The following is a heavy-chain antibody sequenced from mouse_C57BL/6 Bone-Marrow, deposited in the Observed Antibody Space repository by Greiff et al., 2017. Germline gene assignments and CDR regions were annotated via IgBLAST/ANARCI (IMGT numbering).Heavy chain of an antibody. J-gene: IGHJ3*01. CDR1: GYTFTSYG. Sequence: VQLQQSGAELAKPGASVKLSCKASGYTFTSYGMHWVKQRPGQGLEWIGYINPSSGYTKYNQKFKNKATLTADKSSSTVYMQLSILAYEDSAVYCCTRGLRRFAYWGQGTLVTVSA. CDR2: INPSSGYT. V-gene: IGHV1-7*01. CDR3: TRGLRRFAY.